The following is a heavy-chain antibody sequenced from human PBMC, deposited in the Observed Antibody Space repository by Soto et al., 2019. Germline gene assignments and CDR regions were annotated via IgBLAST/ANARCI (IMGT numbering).Heavy chain of an antibody. CDR3: ARVLQGYGDFWPFHH. D-gene: IGHD4-17*01. J-gene: IGHJ1*01. CDR1: GFTFSTYA. CDR2: ISSTGDGT. Sequence: PGGSLRLSCAASGFTFSTYAMTWVRQAPGKGLEWVSIISSTGDGTYYADSVKGRFTISRDNSKKTLHLQMDSLRAEDTAVYYCARVLQGYGDFWPFHHWGQGSLVTVSS. V-gene: IGHV3-23*01.